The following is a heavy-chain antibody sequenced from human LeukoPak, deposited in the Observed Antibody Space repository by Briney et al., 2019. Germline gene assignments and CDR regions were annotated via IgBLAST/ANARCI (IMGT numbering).Heavy chain of an antibody. CDR1: GFTFSIYS. V-gene: IGHV3-48*02. CDR3: ARDRAAPTWFFDL. D-gene: IGHD2-15*01. J-gene: IGHJ2*01. CDR2: ISADSNTI. Sequence: TGGSLRLSCAASGFTFSIYSMNWVRQAPGEGLEWLSYISADSNTIYYADSVKGRFTISRDNAKTSLYLQMNTLRDEDTAVYCCARDRAAPTWFFDLWGRDTLVLVSS.